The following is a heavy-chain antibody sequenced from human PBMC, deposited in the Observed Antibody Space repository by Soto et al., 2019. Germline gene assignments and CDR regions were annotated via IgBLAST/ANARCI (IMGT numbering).Heavy chain of an antibody. Sequence: QVQLQESGPGLVKPSETLFLTCSVSGGSISSYYWSWIRQPPGKGLEWIGYIYYSGSTNYNPSLKSRVTISVDTSKNQCSLKLSSVTAADTAVYYCARGAGDYDPNVDYWGQVTLVTVSS. CDR3: ARGAGDYDPNVDY. CDR1: GGSISSYY. CDR2: IYYSGST. D-gene: IGHD4-17*01. V-gene: IGHV4-59*01. J-gene: IGHJ4*02.